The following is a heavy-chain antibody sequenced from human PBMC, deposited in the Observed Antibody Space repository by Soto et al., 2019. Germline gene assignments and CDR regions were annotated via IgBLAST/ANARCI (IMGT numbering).Heavy chain of an antibody. CDR1: GFTFSSYA. D-gene: IGHD2-15*01. V-gene: IGHV3-23*01. J-gene: IGHJ6*02. CDR2: ISGSGGST. CDR3: AKDIKLLIEPEHHYYYYYGMDV. Sequence: GGSLRLSCAASGFTFSSYAMSWVRQAPGKGLEWVSAISGSGGSTYYADSVKGRFTISRDNSKNRLYLQMNSLRAEDTAVYYCAKDIKLLIEPEHHYYYYYGMDVWGQGTTVTVSS.